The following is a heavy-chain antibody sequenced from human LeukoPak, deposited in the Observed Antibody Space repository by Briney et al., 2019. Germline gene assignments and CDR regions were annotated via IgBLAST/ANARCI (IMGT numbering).Heavy chain of an antibody. J-gene: IGHJ4*02. CDR2: INPNNGGT. CDR1: GYTFTGYY. Sequence: GASVKVSCKAFGYTFTGYYMHWVRQAPGQGLELMGWINPNNGGTYYAQKLQGRVTMTWDTSISTAYMELTGLRSDDTAVYYCARAAYCGGDCYYYFDYWGQGTLVTVSS. D-gene: IGHD2-21*02. CDR3: ARAAYCGGDCYYYFDY. V-gene: IGHV1-2*02.